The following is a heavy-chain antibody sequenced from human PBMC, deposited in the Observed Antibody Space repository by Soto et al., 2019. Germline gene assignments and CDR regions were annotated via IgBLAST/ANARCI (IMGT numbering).Heavy chain of an antibody. V-gene: IGHV3-23*01. CDR1: GFIFGDYA. CDR3: ARDAVPYNGKWDWFDP. CDR2: IGGVGGDT. J-gene: IGHJ5*02. D-gene: IGHD1-26*01. Sequence: DVQLLESGGGLVQPGVSLRLYCAASGFIFGDYAMSWVRQAPGKGLEWVSSIGGVGGDTYYAASGKGRFTISRDNSKNTLYLQMNSLRAEDTAVYYCARDAVPYNGKWDWFDPWGQGTLVTVSS.